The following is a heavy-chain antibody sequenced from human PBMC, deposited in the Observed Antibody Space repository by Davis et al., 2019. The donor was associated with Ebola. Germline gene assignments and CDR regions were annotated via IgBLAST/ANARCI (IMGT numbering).Heavy chain of an antibody. CDR3: ARRRFWSGYDY. CDR1: GGSISSSSYY. D-gene: IGHD3-3*01. CDR2: IYYSGST. J-gene: IGHJ4*02. V-gene: IGHV4-39*01. Sequence: MPSETLSLTCTVSGGSISSSSYYWGWIRQPPGKGLEWIGSIYYSGSTYYNPSLKSRVTISVDTSKNQFSLKLSSVTAADTAVYYCARRRFWSGYDYWGQGTLVTVSS.